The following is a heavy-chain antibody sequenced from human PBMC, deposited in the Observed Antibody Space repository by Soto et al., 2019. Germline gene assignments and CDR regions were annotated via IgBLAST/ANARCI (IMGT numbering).Heavy chain of an antibody. D-gene: IGHD6-6*01. CDR2: ISAYNGNT. CDR1: GYTFTSYG. J-gene: IGHJ6*02. V-gene: IGHV1-18*04. Sequence: ASVKVSCKASGYTFTSYGISWVRQAPGQGLEWMGWISAYNGNTNYAQKLQGRVTMTTDTSTSTAYMELRSLRSDDTAVYYCARDAKQLVVNYYYYYGMDVWGQGTTVTVSS. CDR3: ARDAKQLVVNYYYYYGMDV.